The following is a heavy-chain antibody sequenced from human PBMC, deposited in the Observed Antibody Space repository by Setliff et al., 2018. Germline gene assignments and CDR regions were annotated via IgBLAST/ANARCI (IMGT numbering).Heavy chain of an antibody. CDR2: INPSGGLT. J-gene: IGHJ3*02. CDR3: ARDRFYNSWSGTSITAPHDAFDI. V-gene: IGHV1-46*03. CDR1: GCTLTNYY. D-gene: IGHD3-3*01. Sequence: ASVKVSCKASGCTLTNYYMHWVRQAPGQGLEWMGIINPSGGLTRYAQKFQGKVTMTRDTSTNTVYLEVSSLRSEDTAVYFCARDRFYNSWSGTSITAPHDAFDIWGQGTMVTVSS.